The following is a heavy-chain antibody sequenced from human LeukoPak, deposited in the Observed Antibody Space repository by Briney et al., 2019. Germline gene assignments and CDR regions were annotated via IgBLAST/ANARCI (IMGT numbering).Heavy chain of an antibody. Sequence: RASVKVSCKASGYTFTGYYMHWVRQAPGQGLEWMGWINPNSGGTNYAQKFQGWVTMTRDTSISTAYMGLSRLRSDDTAVYYCARFRGDHAFDTWGQGTMVTVSS. CDR3: ARFRGDHAFDT. CDR1: GYTFTGYY. D-gene: IGHD3-16*01. J-gene: IGHJ3*02. V-gene: IGHV1-2*04. CDR2: INPNSGGT.